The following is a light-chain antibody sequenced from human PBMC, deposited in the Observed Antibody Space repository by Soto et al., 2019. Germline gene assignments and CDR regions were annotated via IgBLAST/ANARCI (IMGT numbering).Light chain of an antibody. Sequence: EIVLTQSPGTLSFSPGERATLSCRASQSVSRTLAWYQQKPGQAPRLLIYAASTRATGIPARFSGSGSGTEFTLTISSLQSEDFAVYYCQQYSIWRTFGQGTKVDI. CDR2: AAS. CDR3: QQYSIWRT. V-gene: IGKV3-15*01. CDR1: QSVSRT. J-gene: IGKJ1*01.